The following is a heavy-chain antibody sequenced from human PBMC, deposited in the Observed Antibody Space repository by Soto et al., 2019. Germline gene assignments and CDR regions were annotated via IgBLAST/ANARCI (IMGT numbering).Heavy chain of an antibody. V-gene: IGHV3-23*01. J-gene: IGHJ4*02. D-gene: IGHD3-22*01. CDR2: ISGSGGST. Sequence: EVQLLESGGGLVQPGGSLRLSCAASGFTFSSYAMSWVRQAPGKGLEWVSAISGSGGSTYYADSVKGRFTISRDNSKNTLYLQMNSLRAEDTAVYYCVGEYYYDSSGYYNTGFPIDYWGQGTLVTVSS. CDR1: GFTFSSYA. CDR3: VGEYYYDSSGYYNTGFPIDY.